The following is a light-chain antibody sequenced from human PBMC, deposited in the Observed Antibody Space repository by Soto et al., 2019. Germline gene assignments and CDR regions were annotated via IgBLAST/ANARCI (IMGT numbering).Light chain of an antibody. CDR3: QTWGTGHVV. CDR2: LNSDGSH. CDR1: SGHSSYA. Sequence: QPVLTQSPSASASLGASVKLTCTLSSGHSSYAIAWHQQQPEKGPRYLMKLNSDGSHSKGDGIPDRFSGSSSGAERYLTICSLQSEDEADYYCQTWGTGHVVFGGGTKVTVL. J-gene: IGLJ2*01. V-gene: IGLV4-69*01.